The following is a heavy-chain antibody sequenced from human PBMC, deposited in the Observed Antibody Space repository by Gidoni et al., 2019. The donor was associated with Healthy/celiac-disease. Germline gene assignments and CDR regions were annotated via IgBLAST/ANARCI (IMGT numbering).Heavy chain of an antibody. CDR2: INAGNGNT. Sequence: LKGMGWINAGNGNTKYSQKFQGRVTITRDTSASTAYMELSSLRSEDTAVYYCARATGGPFPIDYWGQGTLVTVSS. CDR3: ARATGGPFPIDY. J-gene: IGHJ4*02. V-gene: IGHV1-3*01.